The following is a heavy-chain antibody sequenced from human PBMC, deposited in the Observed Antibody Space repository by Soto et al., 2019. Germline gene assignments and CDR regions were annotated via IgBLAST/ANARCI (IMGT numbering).Heavy chain of an antibody. J-gene: IGHJ4*02. Sequence: PGGSLRLSCAATGFSFAGYALTWVRQAPGKGLEWLSAVSGGGASTYYADSVRGRFSISRDVSGNMIYLQLNRLTAGDTATYYCAHTRPFDGYYSGFDAWGQGTRVTVS. CDR2: VSGGGAST. V-gene: IGHV3-23*01. D-gene: IGHD3-3*01. CDR1: GFSFAGYA. CDR3: AHTRPFDGYYSGFDA.